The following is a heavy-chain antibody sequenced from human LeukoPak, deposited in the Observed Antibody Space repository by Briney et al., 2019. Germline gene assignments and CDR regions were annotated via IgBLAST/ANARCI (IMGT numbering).Heavy chain of an antibody. Sequence: GGSLRLSCAASGFTFSIYAMHWVRQAPGKGLEWVAVISYDGSNKYDADSVKGRFTISRDNSKNTLYLQMNSLRAEDTAMYYCAKSPFSEYSSGCFDFWGQGALVTVSS. D-gene: IGHD6-19*01. CDR1: GFTFSIYA. CDR3: AKSPFSEYSSGCFDF. CDR2: ISYDGSNK. J-gene: IGHJ4*02. V-gene: IGHV3-30-3*02.